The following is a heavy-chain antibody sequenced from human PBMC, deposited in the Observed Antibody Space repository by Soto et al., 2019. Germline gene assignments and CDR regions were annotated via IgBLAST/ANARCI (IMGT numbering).Heavy chain of an antibody. D-gene: IGHD1-20*01. Sequence: LRLSCAASGFTFNIFAMTWVRQAPGKGLEWVSSIGGGDNDRYYADSVKGRFTISRDNSKNTVSLQMNSLRAEDTAIYYCAKDRMGHNSVWDPFDIWGRGTMVTVSS. V-gene: IGHV3-23*01. CDR3: AKDRMGHNSVWDPFDI. CDR1: GFTFNIFA. CDR2: IGGGDNDR. J-gene: IGHJ3*02.